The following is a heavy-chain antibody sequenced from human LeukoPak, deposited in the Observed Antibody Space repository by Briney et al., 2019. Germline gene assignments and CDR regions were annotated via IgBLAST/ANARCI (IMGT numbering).Heavy chain of an antibody. Sequence: GGSLGLSCAASGLTFSSYWMSWVRQAPGKGLVWVSRINTDGSITNYADSVKGRFSISRDNAKNTLYLQMSSLRAEDTAVYYCARDRGPRTGFMVREAYDYWGQGTLVTVSS. D-gene: IGHD3-10*01. V-gene: IGHV3-74*01. CDR1: GLTFSSYW. CDR2: INTDGSIT. CDR3: ARDRGPRTGFMVREAYDY. J-gene: IGHJ4*02.